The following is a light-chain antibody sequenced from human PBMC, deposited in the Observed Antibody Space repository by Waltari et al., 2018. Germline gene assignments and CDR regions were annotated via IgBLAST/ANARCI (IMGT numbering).Light chain of an antibody. J-gene: IGKJ3*01. Sequence: DIVMTQSPALLAVSLCEMATINCQSSQSVLYSSNNKNFLAWYQQKAGQPPKLLIYWASTRESGVPDRFSGSGSGTDFTLTISSLQAEDVAVYYCQQYYSIPQTFGPGTKVDIK. CDR2: WAS. CDR3: QQYYSIPQT. CDR1: QSVLYSSNNKNF. V-gene: IGKV4-1*01.